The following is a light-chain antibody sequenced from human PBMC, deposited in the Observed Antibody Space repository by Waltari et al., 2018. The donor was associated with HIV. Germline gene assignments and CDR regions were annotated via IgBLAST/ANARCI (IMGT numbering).Light chain of an antibody. Sequence: QSLLTQPPSVSGAPGQNVTISCTGSSSNIGADYDIHWYQQLPGTAPKLLIYFNNKRPAGVPVRFSGSKSGTSASLAITGLQAEDEADYYCQSYDSRVFGGGTKLTVL. J-gene: IGLJ3*02. CDR1: SSNIGADYD. CDR2: FNN. CDR3: QSYDSRV. V-gene: IGLV1-40*01.